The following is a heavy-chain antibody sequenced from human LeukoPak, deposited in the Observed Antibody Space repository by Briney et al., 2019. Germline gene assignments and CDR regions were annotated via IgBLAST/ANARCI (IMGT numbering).Heavy chain of an antibody. J-gene: IGHJ3*02. CDR2: IYYSRST. Sequence: KSSETLSLTCTVSGYSISSSSYYWGWIRQPPGKGPEWIGSIYYSRSTSYNPSLNSRVTISLDTTNSQFSLKLSSVTGVEAAVYYCSKWGRDYYDRSGYFGDDAFDIWGQGTMVTVSS. D-gene: IGHD3-22*01. CDR1: GYSISSSSYY. V-gene: IGHV4-39*01. CDR3: SKWGRDYYDRSGYFGDDAFDI.